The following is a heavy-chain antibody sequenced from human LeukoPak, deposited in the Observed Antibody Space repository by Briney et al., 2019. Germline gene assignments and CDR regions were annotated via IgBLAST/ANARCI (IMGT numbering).Heavy chain of an antibody. CDR3: ARVRGTNYYYYYFMDV. Sequence: PSETLSLTCTVSGGSISSGGYYWSWIRQHPGKGLEWIGYIYYSGSTYYNPSLKSRVTISVDTSKNQFSLKLSSVTAADTAVYYCARVRGTNYYYYYFMDVWGKGTTVTVSS. CDR2: IYYSGST. D-gene: IGHD2-15*01. J-gene: IGHJ6*03. V-gene: IGHV4-31*03. CDR1: GGSISSGGYY.